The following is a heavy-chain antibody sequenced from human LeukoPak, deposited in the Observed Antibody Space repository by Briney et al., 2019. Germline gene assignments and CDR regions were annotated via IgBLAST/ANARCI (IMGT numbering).Heavy chain of an antibody. CDR1: GFTFSDYS. V-gene: IGHV3-30*02. CDR2: IRYDGNNK. CDR3: AKDRGITMVRGVILGY. J-gene: IGHJ4*02. D-gene: IGHD3-10*01. Sequence: GGSLRLSCAASGFTFSDYSMHWVRQAPGKGLNWVAFIRYDGNNKYYADSVKGRFTISRDNSKNTLYLQMNSLRAEDTAAYYCAKDRGITMVRGVILGYWGQGTLVTVSS.